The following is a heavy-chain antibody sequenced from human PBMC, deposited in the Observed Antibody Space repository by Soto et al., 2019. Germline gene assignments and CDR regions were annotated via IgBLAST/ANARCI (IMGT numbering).Heavy chain of an antibody. CDR3: AVTDLPFRPLTEPTENGMDV. Sequence: ELVQSGPEAREPGTSVKVSCRASGFSFGDSAVQWVRQGRGQRREWIGWIVVVNGNTNYAQKFEGRVTLTRDASTGTSHMELTSLSSEDTAVYFCAVTDLPFRPLTEPTENGMDVWGQGTTVTVSS. CDR1: GFSFGDSA. CDR2: IVVVNGNT. J-gene: IGHJ6*02. D-gene: IGHD3-3*02. V-gene: IGHV1-58*01.